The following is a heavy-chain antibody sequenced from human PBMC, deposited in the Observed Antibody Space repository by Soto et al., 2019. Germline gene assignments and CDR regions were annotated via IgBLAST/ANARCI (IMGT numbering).Heavy chain of an antibody. D-gene: IGHD2-2*01. CDR1: GGTFSSYA. CDR3: ARGGYQLLSWFDP. V-gene: IGHV1-69*13. CDR2: IIPIFGTA. Sequence: ASVKVSYKASGGTFSSYAISWVRQAPGQGLEWMGGIIPIFGTANYAQKFQGRVTITADESTSTAYMELSSLRSEDTAVYYCARGGYQLLSWFDPWGQGTLVTVSS. J-gene: IGHJ5*02.